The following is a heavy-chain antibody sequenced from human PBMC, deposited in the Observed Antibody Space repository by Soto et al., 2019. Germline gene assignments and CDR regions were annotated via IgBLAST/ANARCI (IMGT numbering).Heavy chain of an antibody. D-gene: IGHD2-2*01. V-gene: IGHV1-69*04. CDR1: VGTFSSYT. CDR3: AREPYCSSTSCYRPPSP. CDR2: IIPILGIA. Sequence: ASVKVSCKASVGTFSSYTISWVRQAPGQGLEGMGRIIPILGIANYAQKFQGRVTITADKSTSTAYMELSSLRSEDTAVYYCAREPYCSSTSCYRPPSPWGQGTLVTVSS. J-gene: IGHJ5*02.